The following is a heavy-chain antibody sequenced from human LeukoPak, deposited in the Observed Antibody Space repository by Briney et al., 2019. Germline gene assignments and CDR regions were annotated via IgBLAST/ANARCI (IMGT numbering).Heavy chain of an antibody. Sequence: PGGSLRLSCAAYGLTFSTYWMHWVRQAPGKGLVCVSCINSDGSSPSYADSVKGRFTISRDNAKNTVYLQMNSLRGEDTAVYYCARWGSSGWYPMDVWGQGTTVSVSS. D-gene: IGHD6-19*01. CDR1: GLTFSTYW. CDR3: ARWGSSGWYPMDV. V-gene: IGHV3-74*01. J-gene: IGHJ6*02. CDR2: INSDGSSP.